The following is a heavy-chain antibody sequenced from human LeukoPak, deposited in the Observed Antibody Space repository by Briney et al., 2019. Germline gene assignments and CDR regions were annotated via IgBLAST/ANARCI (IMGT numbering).Heavy chain of an antibody. D-gene: IGHD3-10*01. Sequence: GESLKISCKGSGYSFTSYWIGWVHQMPGKGLEWMGIIYPGDSDTRYSPSFQGQVTISADKSISTAYLQWSSLKASDTAMYYCAGTYYYGSGSYWPNWFDPWGQGTLVTVSS. CDR1: GYSFTSYW. CDR2: IYPGDSDT. CDR3: AGTYYYGSGSYWPNWFDP. J-gene: IGHJ5*02. V-gene: IGHV5-51*07.